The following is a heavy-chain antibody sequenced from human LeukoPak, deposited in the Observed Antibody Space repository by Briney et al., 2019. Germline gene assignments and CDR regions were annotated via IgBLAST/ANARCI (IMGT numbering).Heavy chain of an antibody. J-gene: IGHJ4*02. CDR1: GGTFSSYA. V-gene: IGHV1-69*04. Sequence: GAPVKVSCKASGGTFSSYAISWVRQAPGQGLEWMGRIIPILGIANYAQKFQGRVTITADKSTSTAYMELSSLRSEDTAVYYCARGLAFGELTSDYWGQGTLVTVSS. CDR2: IIPILGIA. CDR3: ARGLAFGELTSDY. D-gene: IGHD3-10*01.